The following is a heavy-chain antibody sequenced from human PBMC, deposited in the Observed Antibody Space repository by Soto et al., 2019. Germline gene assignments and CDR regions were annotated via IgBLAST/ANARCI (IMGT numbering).Heavy chain of an antibody. J-gene: IGHJ2*01. CDR2: ISGSGGVT. D-gene: IGHD3-3*01. CDR3: ARVSGSMTIFGVLIPTHWYFDL. Sequence: EVQLLESGGGLVQPGGSLRLSCAASGFSFSSYAMGWVRQAPGKGLDWVSAISGSGGVTHYADSVKGRFTVSRDDSKNTLYLQRTSLRAEDTAIYYCARVSGSMTIFGVLIPTHWYFDLWGRGTLVTVSS. V-gene: IGHV3-23*01. CDR1: GFSFSSYA.